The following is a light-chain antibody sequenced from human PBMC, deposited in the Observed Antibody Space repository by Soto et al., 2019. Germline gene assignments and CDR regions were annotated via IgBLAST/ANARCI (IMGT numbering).Light chain of an antibody. J-gene: IGLJ1*01. CDR3: SSYTSSSTLV. CDR1: SSDVGGYNY. V-gene: IGLV2-14*01. Sequence: QSALTQPASVSGSPGQSTTIAFTGTSSDVGGYNYVSWYQQHPGKDPKLIIYDVSNRPSGVSNRFSGSKSGNTASLTISGLQAEDEADYYCSSYTSSSTLVFGTGTKLTVL. CDR2: DVS.